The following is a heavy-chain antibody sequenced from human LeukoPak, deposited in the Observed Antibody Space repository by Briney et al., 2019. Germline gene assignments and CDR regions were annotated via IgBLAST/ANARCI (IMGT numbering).Heavy chain of an antibody. D-gene: IGHD6-19*01. V-gene: IGHV4-59*08. CDR3: AGPTSSGWHGDFDY. J-gene: IGHJ4*02. CDR1: GASVTTHY. Sequence: PSETLSLTCTVSGASVTTHYWSWIRQPPGKGLEWIGNIFYRGINSYHSSYDSSLQSRVTMSIDTSKNQVSLNLTSVTAADTAVYYCAGPTSSGWHGDFDYWGQGTLVTVSS. CDR2: IFYRGINSYHS.